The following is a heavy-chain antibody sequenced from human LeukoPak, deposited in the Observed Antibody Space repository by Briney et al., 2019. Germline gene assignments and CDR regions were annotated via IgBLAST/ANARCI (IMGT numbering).Heavy chain of an antibody. J-gene: IGHJ4*02. Sequence: SVKVSCKASGGTFSSYTISWVRQAPGQGLEWMGRIIPILGIANYAQKFQGRVTITADKSTSTAYMELSSLRSEDTAVYYCAREVRGGLAAYYFDHWGQGTLVTVSS. V-gene: IGHV1-69*04. CDR1: GGTFSSYT. CDR3: AREVRGGLAAYYFDH. D-gene: IGHD6-25*01. CDR2: IIPILGIA.